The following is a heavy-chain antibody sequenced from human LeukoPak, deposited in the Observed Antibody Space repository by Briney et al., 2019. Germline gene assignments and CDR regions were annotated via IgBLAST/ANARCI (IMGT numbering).Heavy chain of an antibody. CDR2: IKQDGSEK. V-gene: IGHV3-7*01. CDR1: EFTFSTYW. D-gene: IGHD5-12*01. CDR3: ARDPLDISRWANAFDI. Sequence: GGSLRLSCAASEFTFSTYWMSWVRQAPGKGLEWVADIKQDGSEKYYVDSVKGRFTISRDNSKNTLHLQMNGLRAEDTAVYYCARDPLDISRWANAFDIWGQGTTVIVSS. J-gene: IGHJ3*02.